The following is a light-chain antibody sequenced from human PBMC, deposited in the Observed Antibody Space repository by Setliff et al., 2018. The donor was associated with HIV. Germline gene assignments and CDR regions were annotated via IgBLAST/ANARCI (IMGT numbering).Light chain of an antibody. CDR1: SRDVGGYNY. Sequence: QSALTQPASVSGSPGQSITISCTGTSRDVGGYNYVSWYQQHTGKAPKLIIYEVRNRPSGVSSRFSGSKSGNTASLTISGLQTEDEADYYCSSYAITNTLPFGTGT. J-gene: IGLJ1*01. CDR2: EVR. CDR3: SSYAITNTLP. V-gene: IGLV2-14*01.